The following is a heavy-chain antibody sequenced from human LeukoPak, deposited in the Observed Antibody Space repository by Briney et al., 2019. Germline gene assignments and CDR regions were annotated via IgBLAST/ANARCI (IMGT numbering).Heavy chain of an antibody. V-gene: IGHV4-30-2*01. J-gene: IGHJ3*01. Sequence: KPSETLSLTCAVSGGSISSGGYSWSWIRQPPGKGLEWIGYIYHSGSTYYNPSLKSRVTISVDRSKNQFSLKLSSVTAADTAVYYCARGGELLFDFWGQGTLVTVSS. D-gene: IGHD3-10*01. CDR3: ARGGELLFDF. CDR2: IYHSGST. CDR1: GGSISSGGYS.